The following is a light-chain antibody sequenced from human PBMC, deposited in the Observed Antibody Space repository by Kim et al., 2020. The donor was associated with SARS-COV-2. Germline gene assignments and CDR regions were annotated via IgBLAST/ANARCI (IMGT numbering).Light chain of an antibody. CDR1: QSVSSY. V-gene: IGKV3-11*01. J-gene: IGKJ2*01. CDR2: DAS. Sequence: LSPGEKAPLSCRASQSVSSYLAWYQQKPDQAPRLLIYDASNRATGIPARFSGSGSGTDFTLTISSLEPEDFAVYYCQQRSNWPPDTFGQGTKLEIK. CDR3: QQRSNWPPDT.